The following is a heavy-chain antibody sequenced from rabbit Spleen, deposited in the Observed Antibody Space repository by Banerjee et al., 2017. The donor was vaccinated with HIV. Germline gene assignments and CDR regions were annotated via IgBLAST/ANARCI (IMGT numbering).Heavy chain of an antibody. D-gene: IGHD4-2*01. CDR3: ARDAGTNFSSYGMDL. Sequence: QQLVESGGGLVKPGASLTLTCTASGFSFSSGYDACWVRQAPGKGLEWIACIYAGSSGSTYYASWAKGRFTISKTSSTTVTLQVTSLTAADTATYFCARDAGTNFSSYGMDLWGPGTLVTVS. CDR2: IYAGSSGST. J-gene: IGHJ6*01. V-gene: IGHV1S40*01. CDR1: GFSFSSGYD.